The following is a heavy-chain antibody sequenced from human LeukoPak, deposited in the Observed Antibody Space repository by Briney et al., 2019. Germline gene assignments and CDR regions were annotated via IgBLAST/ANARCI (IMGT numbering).Heavy chain of an antibody. CDR2: ISSSSSTI. J-gene: IGHJ4*02. CDR3: ARDLEWLLSYLDY. Sequence: GGSLRLSCAASGFTFSRYSMNWVRQAPGKGLEWVSYISSSSSTIYYADSVKGRFTISRDNAKNSLYLQMNSLRAEDTAVYYCARDLEWLLSYLDYWGQGTLVTVSS. CDR1: GFTFSRYS. V-gene: IGHV3-48*01. D-gene: IGHD3-3*01.